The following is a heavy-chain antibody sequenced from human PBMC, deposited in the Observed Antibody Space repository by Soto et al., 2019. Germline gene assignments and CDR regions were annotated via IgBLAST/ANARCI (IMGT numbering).Heavy chain of an antibody. CDR2: IYHSGST. V-gene: IGHV4-30-2*01. CDR3: ARDFTDSSGPTLGMGV. Sequence: PSETLSLTCAVSGGSISSGGYSWSWIRQPPGKGLEWIGYIYHSGSTYYNPSLKSRVTISVDRSKNQVSLKLSSVTAADTAVYYCARDFTDSSGPTLGMGVWGQGTTVTVSS. J-gene: IGHJ6*02. D-gene: IGHD6-19*01. CDR1: GGSISSGGYS.